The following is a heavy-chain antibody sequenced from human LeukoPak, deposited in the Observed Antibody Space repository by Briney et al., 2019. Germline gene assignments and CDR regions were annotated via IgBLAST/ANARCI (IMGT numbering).Heavy chain of an antibody. CDR1: SGSISTHY. CDR2: ISYIGTT. CDR3: ARDQTTVTKGFDI. V-gene: IGHV4-59*11. D-gene: IGHD4-17*01. Sequence: SETLSLTCTVSSGSISTHYWTWIRQPPGKGLEWIGYISYIGTTNYNPSLKSRVSISVDTSKTYISLKLSSVTAADTAVYYCARDQTTVTKGFDIWGQGTKVTVSS. J-gene: IGHJ3*02.